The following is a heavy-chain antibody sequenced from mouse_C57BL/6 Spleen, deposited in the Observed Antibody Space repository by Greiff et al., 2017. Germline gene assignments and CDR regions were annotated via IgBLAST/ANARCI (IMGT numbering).Heavy chain of an antibody. CDR2: ISGGGGNT. CDR3: ERQVYGNYLYYAVDY. J-gene: IGHJ4*01. V-gene: IGHV5-9*04. Sequence: EVHLVESGGGLVKPGGSLTLSCAASGFTFSSYTMSWVRQTPEKRLEWVATISGGGGNTYYTDSVKGRYTISRDNAKNTLYLQMSSLRSEDTAVYYCERQVYGNYLYYAVDYWGQGTSVTVSS. CDR1: GFTFSSYT. D-gene: IGHD2-10*02.